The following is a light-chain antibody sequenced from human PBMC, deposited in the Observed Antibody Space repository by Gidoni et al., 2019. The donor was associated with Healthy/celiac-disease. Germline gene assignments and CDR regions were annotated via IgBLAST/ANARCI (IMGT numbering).Light chain of an antibody. CDR3: QQYGSSPQT. Sequence: EIVLTQSPGTLSLSPGERATLSCWAKNSVNSSYLAWYQQKPGQAPRLLIYGASSRATGIPDRFSGSGSGTDFTLTISRLEPEDFAVYYCQQYGSSPQTFGQGTKVEIK. CDR2: GAS. V-gene: IGKV3-20*01. J-gene: IGKJ1*01. CDR1: NSVNSSY.